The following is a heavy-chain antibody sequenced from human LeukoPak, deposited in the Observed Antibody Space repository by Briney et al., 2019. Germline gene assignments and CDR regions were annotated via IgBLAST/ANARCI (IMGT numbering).Heavy chain of an antibody. CDR3: ARDSVGATTGWFDP. CDR2: ISYDGSNK. CDR1: GFTLSSYA. J-gene: IGHJ5*02. D-gene: IGHD1-26*01. V-gene: IGHV3-30*01. Sequence: GGSLRLSCAASGFTLSSYAMHWVPQAPGKGLEWVAVISYDGSNKYYADSVKGRFTISRDNSKNTLYLQMNSLRAEDTTVYYCARDSVGATTGWFDPWGQGTLVTVSS.